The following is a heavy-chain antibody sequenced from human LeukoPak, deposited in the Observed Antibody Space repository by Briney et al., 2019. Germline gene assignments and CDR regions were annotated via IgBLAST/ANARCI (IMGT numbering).Heavy chain of an antibody. J-gene: IGHJ4*02. V-gene: IGHV3-30*04. CDR1: GFTFSAYT. CDR2: GLYDGSTK. CDR3: ARDPRGPTEYDSSGRDSFDY. D-gene: IGHD3-22*01. Sequence: PGGSLRLSCAASGFTFSAYTMHWVRQAPGKGLEWVAVGLYDGSTKYYADSMKGRFTVSRDNSKNTLFLQMNSLRAEDTAVYYCARDPRGPTEYDSSGRDSFDYWGQGTLVTVSS.